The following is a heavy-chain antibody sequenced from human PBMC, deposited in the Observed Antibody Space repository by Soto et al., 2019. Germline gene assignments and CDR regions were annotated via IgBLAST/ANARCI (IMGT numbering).Heavy chain of an antibody. CDR1: GYTFTNYA. Sequence: GASVKVSCKASGYTFTNYAIHWVRQAPGQRPEWMAWINTGNGNTHYSQNFQGRVTVTRDTSASTAYMEPSSLTSEDMAVYYCARNIEGTTTYDYWGPGTLVTVSS. V-gene: IGHV1-3*04. D-gene: IGHD1-26*01. J-gene: IGHJ4*02. CDR3: ARNIEGTTTYDY. CDR2: INTGNGNT.